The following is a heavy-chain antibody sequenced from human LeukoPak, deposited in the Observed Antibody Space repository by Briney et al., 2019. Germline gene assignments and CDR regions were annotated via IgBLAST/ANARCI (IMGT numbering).Heavy chain of an antibody. CDR3: ARGRFGSC. CDR1: GFTFSSYG. D-gene: IGHD6-13*01. J-gene: IGHJ1*01. V-gene: IGHV3-48*04. CDR2: ISSSGNSI. Sequence: PGRSLRLSCAASGFTFSSYGMHWVRQAPGKGLEWVSYISSSGNSIYYADSVKGRFTISRDNAKNSLYLQMNSLRAEDMAVYYCARGRFGSCWGQGTLVTVSS.